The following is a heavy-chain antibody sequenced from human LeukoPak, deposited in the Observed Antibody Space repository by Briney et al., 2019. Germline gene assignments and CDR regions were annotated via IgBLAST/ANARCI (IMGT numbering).Heavy chain of an antibody. CDR2: ISGSGGST. J-gene: IGHJ5*02. D-gene: IGHD6-19*01. V-gene: IGHV3-23*01. Sequence: GGSLRLSCAASGFTFSSYAMSWVRQAPGRGLEWVSAISGSGGSTYYADSVKGRFTISRDNSKNTLYLQMNSLRAEDTAVYYCAREGYSSGWYIFNWFDPWGQGTLVTVSS. CDR1: GFTFSSYA. CDR3: AREGYSSGWYIFNWFDP.